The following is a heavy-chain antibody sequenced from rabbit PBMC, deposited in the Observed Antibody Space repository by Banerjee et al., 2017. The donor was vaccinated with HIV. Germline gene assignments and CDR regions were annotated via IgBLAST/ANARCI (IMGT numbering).Heavy chain of an antibody. CDR1: GFSFSSSDY. D-gene: IGHD8-1*01. V-gene: IGHV1S40*01. J-gene: IGHJ6*01. Sequence: QSLEESGGDLVKPGASLTLTCTASGFSFSSSDYICWVRQAPGKGLEWISCIAGSSTDFTYSATWAKGRFTISKTSSTTVTLQMTSLTAADTATYFCARDTGSSFSSYGMDLWGPGTLVTVS. CDR3: ARDTGSSFSSYGMDL. CDR2: IAGSSTDFT.